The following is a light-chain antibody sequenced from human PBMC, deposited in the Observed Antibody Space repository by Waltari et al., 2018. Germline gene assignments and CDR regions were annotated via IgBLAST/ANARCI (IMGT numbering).Light chain of an antibody. J-gene: IGLJ3*02. CDR2: DDC. Sequence: SYVLTQPPSVSLAPGQTARITCGGNNIGSKSVHWYQWKKGQALGVVVFDDCGRPSGIPGGFSGYNSGNTATRTVSSVEAGDEGDCYCRVWDRDSDHWVFGGGTKLTVL. CDR1: NIGSKS. CDR3: RVWDRDSDHWV. V-gene: IGLV3-21*02.